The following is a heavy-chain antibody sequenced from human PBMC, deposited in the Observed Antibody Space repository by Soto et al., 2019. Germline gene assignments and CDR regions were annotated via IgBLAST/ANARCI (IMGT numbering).Heavy chain of an antibody. V-gene: IGHV1-46*01. CDR3: ARSFTLGGFDP. J-gene: IGHJ5*02. Sequence: QVQLVQSGAEVKKPGASVKVSCKASGYTFTSYYMHWVRQAPGQGLEWMGIINPSGGSTSYAQKCQGRVTMTRDTSTSTVYMELSSLRSEDTAVYYCARSFTLGGFDPWGQGTLVTVSS. D-gene: IGHD3-16*01. CDR1: GYTFTSYY. CDR2: INPSGGST.